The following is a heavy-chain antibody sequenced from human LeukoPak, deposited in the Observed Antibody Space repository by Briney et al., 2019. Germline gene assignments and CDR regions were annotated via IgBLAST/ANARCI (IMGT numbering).Heavy chain of an antibody. CDR1: GYTFTSYG. D-gene: IGHD1-26*01. V-gene: IGHV1-18*01. CDR3: ARALVGATTHPFDY. Sequence: ASVKVSCTASGYTFTSYGISWVRQAPGQGLEWMGWISAYNGNTNYAQKLQGRVTMTTDTSTSTAYMELRSLRSDDTAVYYCARALVGATTHPFDYWGQGALVTVSS. CDR2: ISAYNGNT. J-gene: IGHJ4*02.